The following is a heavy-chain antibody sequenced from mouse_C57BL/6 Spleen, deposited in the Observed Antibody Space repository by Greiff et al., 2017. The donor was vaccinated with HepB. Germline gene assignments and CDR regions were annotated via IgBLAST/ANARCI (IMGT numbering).Heavy chain of an antibody. V-gene: IGHV1-64*01. CDR2: IHPNSGST. CDR3: ASFDYYDSSYVFYAMDY. J-gene: IGHJ4*01. D-gene: IGHD1-1*01. CDR1: GYTFTSYW. Sequence: VQLQQPGAELVKPGASVKLSCKASGYTFTSYWMHWVKQRPGQGLEWIGMIHPNSGSTNYNEKFKSKATLTVDKSSSTAYMQLSSLTSEDSAVYYCASFDYYDSSYVFYAMDYWGQGTSVTVSS.